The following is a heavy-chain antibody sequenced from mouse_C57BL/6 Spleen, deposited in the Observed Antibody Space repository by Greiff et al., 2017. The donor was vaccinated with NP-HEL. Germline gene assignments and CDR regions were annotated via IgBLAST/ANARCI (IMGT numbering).Heavy chain of an antibody. D-gene: IGHD2-3*01. CDR1: GFSLTSYG. CDR3: ARNGYSDWFAY. CDR2: IWSGGST. V-gene: IGHV2-2*01. Sequence: VKLVESGPGLVQPSQSLSITCTVSGFSLTSYGVHWVRQSPGKGLEWLGVIWSGGSTDYNAAFISRLSISKDNSKSQVFFKMNSLQADDTAIYYCARNGYSDWFAYWGQGTLVTVSA. J-gene: IGHJ3*01.